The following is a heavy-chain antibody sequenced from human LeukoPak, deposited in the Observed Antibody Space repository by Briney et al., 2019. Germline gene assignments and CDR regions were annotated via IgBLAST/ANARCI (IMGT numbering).Heavy chain of an antibody. V-gene: IGHV4-39*01. CDR2: IYNSGST. J-gene: IGHJ4*02. Sequence: SETLSLTCTVSGGSISSSSYHWDWIRQPPGKGLEWIGNIYNSGSTYYNPTLKSRVTISVDTSKNQFSLKLNSVTASDTAVYYCANGGVRGGVIYPLDYWGQGTLVTVSS. CDR3: ANGGVRGGVIYPLDY. D-gene: IGHD3-10*01. CDR1: GGSISSSSYH.